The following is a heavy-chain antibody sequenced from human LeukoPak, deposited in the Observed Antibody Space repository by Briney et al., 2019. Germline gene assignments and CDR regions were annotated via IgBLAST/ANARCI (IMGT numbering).Heavy chain of an antibody. Sequence: GGSLRLSCAASGFTFSRNWMSWVRQDPGKGLEWMANIKQDGSEQYYVDSVKGRFTISRDNAKNSLYLQMNSLRAEDTAVYYCAREAKLMTTVYYFDYWGQGTLVTVSS. V-gene: IGHV3-7*04. CDR2: IKQDGSEQ. CDR1: GFTFSRNW. J-gene: IGHJ4*02. CDR3: AREAKLMTTVYYFDY. D-gene: IGHD4-11*01.